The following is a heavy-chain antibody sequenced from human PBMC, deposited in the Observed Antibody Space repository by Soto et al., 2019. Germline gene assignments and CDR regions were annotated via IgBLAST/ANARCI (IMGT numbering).Heavy chain of an antibody. J-gene: IGHJ4*02. CDR1: GGSISSGGYS. V-gene: IGHV4-30-2*01. D-gene: IGHD2-2*01. Sequence: PSETLSLTCAVSGGSISSGGYSWSWIRQPPGKGLEWIGYIYHSGSTYYNPSLKSRVTISVDRSKNQFSLKLSSVTAADTAVYYCARGLLEHQQEYYFDYWGQGSLVTVSS. CDR2: IYHSGST. CDR3: ARGLLEHQQEYYFDY.